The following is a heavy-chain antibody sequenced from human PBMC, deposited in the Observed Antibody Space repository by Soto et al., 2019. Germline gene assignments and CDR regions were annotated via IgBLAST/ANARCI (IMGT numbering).Heavy chain of an antibody. CDR2: INPNSGGT. CDR1: GYTFTGYY. D-gene: IGHD1-26*01. V-gene: IGHV1-2*02. Sequence: ASVKVSCKASGYTFTGYYMHWVRQAPGQGLEWMGWINPNSGGTNCAQKFQGRVTMTRDTSISTAYMELSRLRSDDTAAYYCARVWATVGVTTPGGQETLVTVSS. CDR3: ARVWATVGVTTP. J-gene: IGHJ5*02.